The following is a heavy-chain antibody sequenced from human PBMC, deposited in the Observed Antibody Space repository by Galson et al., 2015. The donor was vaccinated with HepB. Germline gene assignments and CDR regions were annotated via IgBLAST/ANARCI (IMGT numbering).Heavy chain of an antibody. CDR2: IIPIFGSG. V-gene: IGHV1-69*13. Sequence: SVKVSCKASGGTFSSHTVSWLRQAPGQGLEWMGGIIPIFGSGNYAQKFQGRVTITADESKSTTYMELSSLRSDDTAVYYCAREISSGWYVSYYYYGMDVWGQGTTVTVSS. J-gene: IGHJ6*02. CDR3: AREISSGWYVSYYYYGMDV. CDR1: GGTFSSHT. D-gene: IGHD6-13*01.